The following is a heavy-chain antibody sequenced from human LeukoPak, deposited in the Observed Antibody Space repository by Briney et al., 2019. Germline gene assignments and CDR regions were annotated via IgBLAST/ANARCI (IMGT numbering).Heavy chain of an antibody. CDR2: ISAYNGNT. CDR3: ARTVFPSTGPRRRFDY. CDR1: GYTFTSYG. Sequence: GASVKVSCKASGYTFTSYGISWVRQAPGQGVEWMGWISAYNGNTNYAQKLQGRVTMTTDTSTSTAYMELRSLRSDDTAVYYCARTVFPSTGPRRRFDYWGQGTLVTVSS. J-gene: IGHJ4*02. V-gene: IGHV1-18*01. D-gene: IGHD2-21*01.